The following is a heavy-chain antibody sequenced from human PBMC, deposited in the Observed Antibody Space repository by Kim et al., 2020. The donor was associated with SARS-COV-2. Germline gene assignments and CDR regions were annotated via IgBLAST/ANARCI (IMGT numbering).Heavy chain of an antibody. D-gene: IGHD3-10*01. CDR1: GGSISSSNYY. CDR2: IDDSGST. Sequence: SETLSLTCTVSGGSISSSNYYWGWIRQPPGKGLEWIRSIDDSGSTYYNPSLKSRITISVDTSKNQFSLKLSTVTAADTAVEYCAVPGAGGAFGIWGQWT. V-gene: IGHV4-39*07. J-gene: IGHJ3*02. CDR3: AVPGAGGAFGI.